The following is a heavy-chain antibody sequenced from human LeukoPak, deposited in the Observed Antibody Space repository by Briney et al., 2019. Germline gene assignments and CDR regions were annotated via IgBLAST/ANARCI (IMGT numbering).Heavy chain of an antibody. J-gene: IGHJ4*02. Sequence: PRGSLRLSCAASVFTFSKYWMSWVRQAPGKGLEWVASIHQHGNEKYFVDSVRGRFTISRDNAKNSLYLQMSSLRAEDTAVYYCATLNGPLFEYWGQGTLVTVSS. D-gene: IGHD2-8*01. CDR3: ATLNGPLFEY. CDR1: VFTFSKYW. CDR2: IHQHGNEK. V-gene: IGHV3-7*01.